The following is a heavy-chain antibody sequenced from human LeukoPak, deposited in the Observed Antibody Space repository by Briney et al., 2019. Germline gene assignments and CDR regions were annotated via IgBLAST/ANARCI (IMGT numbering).Heavy chain of an antibody. J-gene: IGHJ6*02. CDR2: MNPNSGNT. Sequence: ASVKVSCKASGYTFTSYDINWVRQATGQGLEWMGWMNPNSGNTGYAQKFQGRVTMTRNTSISTAYMELSSLRSEDTAVYYCARGWGSSSWYGYYYYYGMDVWGQGTTVTVSS. CDR3: ARGWGSSSWYGYYYYYGMDV. V-gene: IGHV1-8*01. D-gene: IGHD6-13*01. CDR1: GYTFTSYD.